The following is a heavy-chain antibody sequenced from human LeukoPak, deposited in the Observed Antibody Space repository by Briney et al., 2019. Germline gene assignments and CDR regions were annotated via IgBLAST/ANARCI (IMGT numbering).Heavy chain of an antibody. J-gene: IGHJ4*02. CDR2: IYSGGST. CDR1: GFTVSSNY. D-gene: IGHD3-22*01. Sequence: GGSLRLSCAASGFTVSSNYMSWVRQAPGKGLEWVSVIYSGGSTYYADSVKGRFTISRDNSKNTLYLQMNSLRAEDTAVYYCARFYDSSGYYNFDYWGQGTLVTVSS. V-gene: IGHV3-66*01. CDR3: ARFYDSSGYYNFDY.